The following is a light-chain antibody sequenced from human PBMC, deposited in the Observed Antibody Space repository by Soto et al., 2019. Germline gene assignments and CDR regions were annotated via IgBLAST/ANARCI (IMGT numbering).Light chain of an antibody. CDR1: QSISSY. CDR2: AAS. CDR3: QQSYSTPPT. Sequence: DIQMTQSPSSLSASVGDRVTITCRASQSISSYLNWYQQKPGKAPKLLIYAASSLQSGVPSRFSGSGSGTEFTLTISSLQPEDFATYYCQQSYSTPPTFGQGTELEIK. V-gene: IGKV1-39*01. J-gene: IGKJ2*01.